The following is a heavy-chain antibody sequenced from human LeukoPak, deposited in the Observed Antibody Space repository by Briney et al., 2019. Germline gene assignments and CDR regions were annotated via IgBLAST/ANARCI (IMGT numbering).Heavy chain of an antibody. CDR1: GGSFSGYY. CDR2: INHSGST. CDR3: ARVGGGNFDY. J-gene: IGHJ4*02. V-gene: IGHV4-34*01. D-gene: IGHD2-15*01. Sequence: PSETLSLTCAVYGGSFSGYYWSWIRQPPGKGLEWIGEINHSGSTNYNPSLKSRVTISVDTSKNQFSLKLSSVTAADTAVYYCARVGGGNFDYWGQGTLVTVSS.